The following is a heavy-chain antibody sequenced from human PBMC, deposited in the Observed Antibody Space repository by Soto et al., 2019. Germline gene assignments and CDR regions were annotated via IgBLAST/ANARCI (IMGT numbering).Heavy chain of an antibody. Sequence: GGSLRLSCAASGFTFSNAWMNWVRQAPGKGLEWVGRIKSKTDGGTTDYAAPVKGRFTISRDDSKNTLYLQMNSLKTEDTAVYYCTADSKKYTIFGVVIPYYYYGMDVWGQGTTVTVSS. D-gene: IGHD3-3*01. J-gene: IGHJ6*02. V-gene: IGHV3-15*07. CDR2: IKSKTDGGTT. CDR3: TADSKKYTIFGVVIPYYYYGMDV. CDR1: GFTFSNAW.